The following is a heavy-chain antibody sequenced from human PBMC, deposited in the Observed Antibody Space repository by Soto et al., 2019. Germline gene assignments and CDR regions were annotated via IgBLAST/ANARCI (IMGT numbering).Heavy chain of an antibody. Sequence: SVKVSCKASGGTFSSYAISWVRQAPGQGLEWMGGIIPIFGTANYAQKFQGRVTITADESTSTAYMELSSLRSEDTAVYYCAREGQQLAYYYGMDVWGQGTTVTVSS. CDR1: GGTFSSYA. CDR3: AREGQQLAYYYGMDV. J-gene: IGHJ6*02. D-gene: IGHD6-13*01. CDR2: IIPIFGTA. V-gene: IGHV1-69*13.